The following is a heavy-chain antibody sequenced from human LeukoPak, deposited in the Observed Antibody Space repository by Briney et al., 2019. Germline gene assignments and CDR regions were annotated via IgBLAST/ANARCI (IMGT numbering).Heavy chain of an antibody. CDR2: IYFSGTT. Sequence: PSQTLSLTCTVSGVSVNSGSYHWSWIRQPPGKGLEWIGYIYFSGTTNYNPSLKSRVTMSLDTSKNQFSLRLNSVTAADTAVYYCARAGEEYPLKAFDIWGQGTMVTVSS. D-gene: IGHD7-27*01. CDR1: GVSVNSGSYH. J-gene: IGHJ3*02. CDR3: ARAGEEYPLKAFDI. V-gene: IGHV4-61*01.